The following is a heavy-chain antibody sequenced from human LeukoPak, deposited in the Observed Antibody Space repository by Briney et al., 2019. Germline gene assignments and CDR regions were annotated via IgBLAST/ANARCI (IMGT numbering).Heavy chain of an antibody. J-gene: IGHJ4*02. CDR3: ARNPEKSYSYSFAGSYYFDY. V-gene: IGHV3-74*01. D-gene: IGHD2/OR15-2a*01. CDR1: GLTFSRYW. Sequence: GGTLRLFCAASGLTFSRYWLDWARQAPGKGLVWVLRLKRDGSSTTYADSAKGRFTVSRDNAKNILYLQMNSLRAEDTAGYYCARNPEKSYSYSFAGSYYFDYWGQGTLVIVSS. CDR2: LKRDGSST.